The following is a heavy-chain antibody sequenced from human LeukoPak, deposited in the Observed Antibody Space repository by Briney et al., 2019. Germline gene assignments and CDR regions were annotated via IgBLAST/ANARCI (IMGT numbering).Heavy chain of an antibody. CDR3: ARGRGGLGGYYGMDV. D-gene: IGHD2-15*01. CDR1: GFTVCRSY. CDR2: IYSGGST. J-gene: IGHJ6*02. Sequence: GGSVRLSCAASGFTVCRSYVSGARRSPERALEGGSVIYSGGSTYYADSVKGRFPISRDNSKNTLYLQMNSLRAEDTAVYYCARGRGGLGGYYGMDVWGQGTTVTVSS. V-gene: IGHV3-53*01.